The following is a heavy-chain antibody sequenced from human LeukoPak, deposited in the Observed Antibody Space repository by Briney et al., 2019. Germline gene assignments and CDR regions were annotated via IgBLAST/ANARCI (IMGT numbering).Heavy chain of an antibody. Sequence: GGSPRLSCAASGFAFSTYTMNWVRQPPGKGLEWVSSITSSGSDMYYVDSVKGRFTISRDNTKNSLFLQMNSLRAEDTAVYYCARGGGCHRTNCYWADYWGQGTLVTVSS. V-gene: IGHV3-21*01. CDR2: ITSSGSDM. CDR1: GFAFSTYT. J-gene: IGHJ4*02. D-gene: IGHD2-2*01. CDR3: ARGGGCHRTNCYWADY.